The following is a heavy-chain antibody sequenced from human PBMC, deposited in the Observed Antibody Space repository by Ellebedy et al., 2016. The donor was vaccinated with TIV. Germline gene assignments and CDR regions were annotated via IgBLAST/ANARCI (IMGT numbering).Heavy chain of an antibody. Sequence: GESLKISXAASGFTFSSYGMHWVRQAPGKGLEWVAVIWFDGSNKYYADSVKGRFTISRDNSKNTLYLQMNSLRAEDTAVYYCVGLITSGGDIKWGQGTLVTVSS. CDR2: IWFDGSNK. D-gene: IGHD3-16*01. J-gene: IGHJ4*02. CDR3: VGLITSGGDIK. CDR1: GFTFSSYG. V-gene: IGHV3-33*01.